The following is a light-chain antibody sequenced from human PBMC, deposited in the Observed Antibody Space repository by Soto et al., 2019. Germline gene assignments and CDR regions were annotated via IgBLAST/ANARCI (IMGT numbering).Light chain of an antibody. J-gene: IGLJ1*01. CDR3: SSYTSSSLYV. CDR2: DVT. CDR1: SSDVGGYNY. V-gene: IGLV2-14*01. Sequence: QSALTQPASVSGSPGQSITISCTGTSSDVGGYNYVSWYQQHPGKDPKLMIYDVTNRPSGGSNRFSGFTSGNTASLTISGLQYEDEADYYCSSYTSSSLYVFGTGTKLTVL.